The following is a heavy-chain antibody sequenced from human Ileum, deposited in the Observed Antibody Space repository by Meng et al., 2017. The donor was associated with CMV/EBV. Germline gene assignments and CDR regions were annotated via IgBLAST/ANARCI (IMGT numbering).Heavy chain of an antibody. CDR1: GFTFIKYA. J-gene: IGHJ5*02. CDR2: IYTDDVKT. CDR3: VKDDNDYMGEIGS. V-gene: IGHV3-23*03. D-gene: IGHD3-16*01. Sequence: ASGFTFIKYAMSWVRQAPGKGLEWVSVIYTDDVKTYYADSVKGRFTISRDHSKNKLYLQMNSLRAEDTATYYCVKDDNDYMGEIGSWGQGTLVTVSS.